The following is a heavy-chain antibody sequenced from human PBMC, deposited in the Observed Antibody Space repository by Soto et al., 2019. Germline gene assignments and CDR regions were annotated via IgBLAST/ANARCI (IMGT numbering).Heavy chain of an antibody. CDR1: GYTFTTYY. J-gene: IGHJ4*02. CDR3: ASDLYCSGGTCFSFEY. V-gene: IGHV1-46*03. CDR2: INPSDGTT. Sequence: GASVKVSCKASGYTFTTYYINWVRQAPGQGLEWMGLINPSDGTTNYAQKFQGRVTMTRDTSTSTVNMELSSLRSDDTAVYYCASDLYCSGGTCFSFEYWGQGIMVTVSS. D-gene: IGHD2-15*01.